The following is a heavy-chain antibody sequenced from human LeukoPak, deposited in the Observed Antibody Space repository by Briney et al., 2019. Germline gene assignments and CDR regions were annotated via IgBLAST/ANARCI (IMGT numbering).Heavy chain of an antibody. D-gene: IGHD6-13*01. Sequence: ASVKVSCKASGYTFTSYAMHWVRQAPGQRLEWMGWINAGNGNTKYSQKFQGRVTITRDTSASTAYMELSSLRSEDTAVYYCARDKEQLVRPAFGYWGQGTLVTVSS. CDR3: ARDKEQLVRPAFGY. V-gene: IGHV1-3*01. J-gene: IGHJ4*02. CDR2: INAGNGNT. CDR1: GYTFTSYA.